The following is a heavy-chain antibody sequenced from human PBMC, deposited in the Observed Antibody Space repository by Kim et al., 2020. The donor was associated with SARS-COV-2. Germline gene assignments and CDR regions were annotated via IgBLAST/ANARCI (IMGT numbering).Heavy chain of an antibody. Sequence: SETLSLTCAVSGGSFSGYYWSWIRQPPGKGLEWIGEINHSGSTNYNPSLKSRVTISVDTSKNQFSLKLSSVTAADTAVYYCARGPYTCSWYRPDRNWFDPWGQGTLVTVSS. V-gene: IGHV4-34*01. J-gene: IGHJ5*02. CDR2: INHSGST. D-gene: IGHD6-13*01. CDR3: ARGPYTCSWYRPDRNWFDP. CDR1: GGSFSGYY.